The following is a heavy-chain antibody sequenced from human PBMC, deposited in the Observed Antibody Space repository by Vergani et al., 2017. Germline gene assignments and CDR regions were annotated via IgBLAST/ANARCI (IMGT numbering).Heavy chain of an antibody. CDR3: ARWKDMVDYGDSEGLDY. D-gene: IGHD4-17*01. Sequence: QVQLVESGGGLVKPGGSLRLSCAASGFTFSDYYMSWIRQAPGKGLEWVSYISSSSSYTNYADAVKGRFTISRDNAKNSLYLQMNSLRAEDTAVYYWARWKDMVDYGDSEGLDYWGQGTLVTVSS. CDR2: ISSSSSYT. V-gene: IGHV3-11*05. J-gene: IGHJ4*02. CDR1: GFTFSDYY.